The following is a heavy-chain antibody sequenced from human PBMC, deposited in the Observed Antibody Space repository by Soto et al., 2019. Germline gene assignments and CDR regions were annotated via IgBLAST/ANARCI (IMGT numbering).Heavy chain of an antibody. D-gene: IGHD2-2*01. CDR2: INSDGSST. J-gene: IGHJ5*02. CDR1: GFTFSGYW. Sequence: PGESLRLSCAAYGFTFSGYWMHWFRQVPGRGLMWVSRINSDGSSTTYADSVKGRFTISRDNNKNTLYLQMNSLTAEDTAVYYCARRWGDSAAMYPHAAPSGRATSVTVSS. CDR3: ARRWGDSAAMYPHAAP. V-gene: IGHV3-74*01.